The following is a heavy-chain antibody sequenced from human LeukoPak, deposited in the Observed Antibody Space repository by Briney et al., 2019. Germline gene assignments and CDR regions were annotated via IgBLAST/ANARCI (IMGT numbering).Heavy chain of an antibody. CDR1: GFTFGDYP. J-gene: IGHJ4*02. Sequence: GGSLRLSCSASGFTFGDYPLSWVRQAPGKGLEWVGLIRSGGTTEYTPYEKGRFNISRDDSKSIAYLQMNSLKTEHTAMYYCIRIYGNYGIDYWGQGTLVTVSS. D-gene: IGHD3-10*01. CDR2: IRSGGTT. CDR3: IRIYGNYGIDY. V-gene: IGHV3-49*04.